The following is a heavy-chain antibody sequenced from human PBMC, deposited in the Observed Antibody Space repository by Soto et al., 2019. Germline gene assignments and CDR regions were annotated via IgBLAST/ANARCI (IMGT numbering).Heavy chain of an antibody. CDR3: ARGVESGGTYFGH. Sequence: QVQLVESGGGVVQPGRSLRLSCAASGFTFSSYAMHWVRQAPGKGLEWMAVISYDGSNKKYADSVKGRFTISRDNSENTLALQMNSLRAEYTAVYYCARGVESGGTYFGHWGQGTLVTVSS. V-gene: IGHV3-30-3*01. CDR1: GFTFSSYA. J-gene: IGHJ1*01. D-gene: IGHD3-3*01. CDR2: ISYDGSNK.